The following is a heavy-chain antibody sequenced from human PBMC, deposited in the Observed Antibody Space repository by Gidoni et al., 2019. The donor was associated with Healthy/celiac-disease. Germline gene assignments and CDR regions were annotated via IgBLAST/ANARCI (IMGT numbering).Heavy chain of an antibody. D-gene: IGHD3-10*01. J-gene: IGHJ4*02. CDR3: AKDGVRSFDY. V-gene: IGHV3-30*18. CDR2: ITYDGSNK. CDR1: GFTFSNYG. Sequence: QVQLVESGGGVVQPGRSLRLSCAASGFTFSNYGMHWVRQAPGKGLEWVAIITYDGSNKYYADSVKGRFTISRDNSKNTLYLQMNSLRPEDTAVYYCAKDGVRSFDYWGQGTLVTVSS.